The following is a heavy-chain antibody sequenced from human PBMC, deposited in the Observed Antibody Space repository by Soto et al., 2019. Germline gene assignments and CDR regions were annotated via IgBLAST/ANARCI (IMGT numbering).Heavy chain of an antibody. D-gene: IGHD4-4*01. CDR3: ARATVTTVDY. V-gene: IGHV4-31*03. CDR1: GGSISSGGYY. Sequence: SETLSLTCTVSGGSISSGGYYWSWIRQHPGKGLEWIGYIYYSGSTYYNPSLKSRVTISVDTSKNQFSLKLSSVTAADTAVYYCARATVTTVDYWGQGTLVTVSS. CDR2: IYYSGST. J-gene: IGHJ4*02.